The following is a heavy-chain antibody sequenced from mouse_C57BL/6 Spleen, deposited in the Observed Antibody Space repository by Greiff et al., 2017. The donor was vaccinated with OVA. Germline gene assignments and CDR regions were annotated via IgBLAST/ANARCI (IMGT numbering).Heavy chain of an antibody. CDR1: GYAFSSSW. V-gene: IGHV1-82*01. CDR2: IYPGDGDT. J-gene: IGHJ2*01. CDR3: ARDDGYSYFDY. Sequence: VQLQESGPELVKPGASVKISCKASGYAFSSSWMNWVKQRPGKGLEWIGRIYPGDGDTNYNGKFKGKATLTADKSSSTAYMQLSSLTSEDSAVYFCARDDGYSYFDYWGQGTTLTVSS. D-gene: IGHD2-3*01.